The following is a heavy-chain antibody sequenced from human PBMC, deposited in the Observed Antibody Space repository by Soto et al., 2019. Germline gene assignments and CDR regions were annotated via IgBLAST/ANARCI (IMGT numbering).Heavy chain of an antibody. Sequence: GGSLRLSCAASGFTFSTYNMNWVRQAPGKGLEWVSSISTSSSYKYYADSVKGRFSISRDNAKDSVYLQMNSLRAEATAVYYCASGNYDYLWEGYRYAPNDYWGQGTLVTVSS. CDR3: ASGNYDYLWEGYRYAPNDY. V-gene: IGHV3-21*01. D-gene: IGHD3-16*02. CDR2: ISTSSSYK. CDR1: GFTFSTYN. J-gene: IGHJ4*02.